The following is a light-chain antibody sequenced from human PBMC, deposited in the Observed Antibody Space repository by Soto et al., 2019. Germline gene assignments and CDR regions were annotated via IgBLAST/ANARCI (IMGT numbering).Light chain of an antibody. CDR3: SSFTSNYFYV. CDR2: GVS. V-gene: IGLV2-14*01. CDR1: SSDVGPYNY. Sequence: QSVLTQPASVSGSPGQSITISCTGTSSDVGPYNYVSWYQQHPGKAPKLIIYGVSHRPSGVSTRFSASRSAYTASLTISGLQAEDEAYYYCSSFTSNYFYVFGPGTKLTVL. J-gene: IGLJ1*01.